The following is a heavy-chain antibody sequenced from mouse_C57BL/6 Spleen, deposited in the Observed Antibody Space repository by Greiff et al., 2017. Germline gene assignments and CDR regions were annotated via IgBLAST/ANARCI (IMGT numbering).Heavy chain of an antibody. CDR3: ARKGITTVVEGDAMDY. CDR1: GYTFTDYY. J-gene: IGHJ4*01. V-gene: IGHV1-76*01. CDR2: IYPGSGNT. Sequence: VQLQESGAELVRPGASVKLSCKASGYTFTDYYINWVKQRPGQGLEWIARIYPGSGNTYYNEKFKGKATLTAEKSSSTAYMQRSSLTSEDSAVYVCARKGITTVVEGDAMDYWGQGTSVTVSS. D-gene: IGHD1-1*01.